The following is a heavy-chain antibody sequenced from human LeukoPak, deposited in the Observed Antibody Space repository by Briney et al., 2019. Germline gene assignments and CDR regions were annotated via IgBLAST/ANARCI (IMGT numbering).Heavy chain of an antibody. J-gene: IGHJ6*03. D-gene: IGHD5-12*01. Sequence: SVKVSCKASGGTFSSYAISWVRQAPGQGLEWMGGIIPIFGTANCAQKFQGRVTITADKSTSTAYMELSSLRSEDTAVYYCARVSSGYVYYMDVWGKGTTVTVSS. CDR3: ARVSSGYVYYMDV. V-gene: IGHV1-69*06. CDR1: GGTFSSYA. CDR2: IIPIFGTA.